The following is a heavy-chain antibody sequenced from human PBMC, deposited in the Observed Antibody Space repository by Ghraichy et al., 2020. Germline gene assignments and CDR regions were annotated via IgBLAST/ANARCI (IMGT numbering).Heavy chain of an antibody. Sequence: SETLSLTCTVSGGSISSYYWSWIRQPPGKGLEWIGYIYYSGSTNYNPSLKSRVTISVDTSKNQFSLKLSSVTAADTAVYYCARGSYYGSGSYFLSWGQGTLVPISS. CDR1: GGSISSYY. CDR2: IYYSGST. CDR3: ARGSYYGSGSYFLS. J-gene: IGHJ5*02. V-gene: IGHV4-59*01. D-gene: IGHD3-10*01.